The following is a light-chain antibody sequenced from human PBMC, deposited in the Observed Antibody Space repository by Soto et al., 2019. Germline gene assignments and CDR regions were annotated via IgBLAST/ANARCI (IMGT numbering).Light chain of an antibody. CDR3: QQTLSFPPT. CDR2: GAS. V-gene: IGKV3-20*01. CDR1: QSLSNNIY. J-gene: IGKJ5*01. Sequence: EIVLTQYPGTLSLSPGERSTLSCRAIQSLSNNIYLAWYQQKPGQAPRLLIYGASSRATGITNRFSGSGSGTDFTLTISSLQPEDFATYYCQQTLSFPPTVGQGTRLEIK.